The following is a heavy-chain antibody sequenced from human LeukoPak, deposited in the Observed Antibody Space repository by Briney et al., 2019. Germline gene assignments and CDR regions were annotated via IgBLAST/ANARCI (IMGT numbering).Heavy chain of an antibody. CDR3: ARDQGYYDSSGYYYLSFDY. D-gene: IGHD3-22*01. Sequence: GGSLRLSCAASGFTFSSYWMHWVHQAPGKGLVWVSRINSDGSSTSYVDSVKGRFTISRDNAKNSLYLQMNSLRAEDTAVYYCARDQGYYDSSGYYYLSFDYWGQGTLVTVSS. CDR1: GFTFSSYW. J-gene: IGHJ4*02. V-gene: IGHV3-74*01. CDR2: INSDGSST.